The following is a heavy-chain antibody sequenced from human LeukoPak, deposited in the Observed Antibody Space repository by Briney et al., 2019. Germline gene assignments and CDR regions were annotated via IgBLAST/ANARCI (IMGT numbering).Heavy chain of an antibody. CDR1: GGSFSGYY. Sequence: PSETLSLTCAVYGGSFSGYYWSWIRQPPGKGLEWIGEINHSGSTNYNPSLKSRVTISVDTSKNQFSLKLSSVTAADTAVYYCARLVGIYDSSGFDYWGQGTLVTVSS. CDR3: ARLVGIYDSSGFDY. J-gene: IGHJ4*02. CDR2: INHSGST. V-gene: IGHV4-34*01. D-gene: IGHD3-22*01.